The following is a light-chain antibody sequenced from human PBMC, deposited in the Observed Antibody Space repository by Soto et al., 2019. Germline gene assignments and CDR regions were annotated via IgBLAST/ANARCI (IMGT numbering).Light chain of an antibody. J-gene: IGLJ2*01. Sequence: QSVLTQPPSASGSPGQSVTISCTGTSSDVGGYNYVSWYQRHPGKAPKLMIYEVSKRPSGVPDRFSGSKSGNTASLTVSGLQAEDEADYYCSSYAGSNNLVFGGGTKLTVL. V-gene: IGLV2-8*01. CDR1: SSDVGGYNY. CDR2: EVS. CDR3: SSYAGSNNLV.